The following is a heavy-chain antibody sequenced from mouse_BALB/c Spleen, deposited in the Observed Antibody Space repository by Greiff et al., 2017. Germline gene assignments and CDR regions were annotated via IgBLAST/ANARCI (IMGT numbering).Heavy chain of an antibody. CDR2: ISYSGST. J-gene: IGHJ4*01. Sequence: EVKLVESGPGLVKPSQSLSLTCTVTGYSITSDYAWNWIRQFPGNKLEWMGYISYSGSTSYNPSLKSRISITRDTSKNQFFLQLNSVTTEDTATYYCAHRYDSYYYAMDYWGQGTSVTVSS. CDR3: AHRYDSYYYAMDY. V-gene: IGHV3-2*02. D-gene: IGHD2-14*01. CDR1: GYSITSDYA.